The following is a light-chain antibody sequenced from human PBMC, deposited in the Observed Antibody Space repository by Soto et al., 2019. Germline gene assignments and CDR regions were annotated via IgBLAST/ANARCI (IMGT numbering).Light chain of an antibody. CDR1: QSVSSY. Sequence: EIVLTQSPATLSLSPGERATLSCWASQSVSSYLAWCQQKPGQAPRLLIYDASNRATGIPDRFSGSGSGTDFTLTISSLEPEDFAVYYCQQRSGWPPTWTFGQGTKVDIK. V-gene: IGKV3-11*01. J-gene: IGKJ1*01. CDR3: QQRSGWPPTWT. CDR2: DAS.